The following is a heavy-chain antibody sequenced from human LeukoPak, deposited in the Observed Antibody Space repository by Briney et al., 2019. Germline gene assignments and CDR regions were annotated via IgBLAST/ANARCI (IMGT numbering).Heavy chain of an antibody. CDR3: VGGFTAAGTPAAVAFDI. CDR2: INWNGGST. Sequence: GGSLRLSCAASGFTFSSYAMSWVRQAPGKGLEWVSGINWNGGSTGYADSVKGRFTISRDNAKNSLYLQMNSLRAEDTALYYCVGGFTAAGTPAAVAFDIWGKGTQVTV. CDR1: GFTFSSYA. D-gene: IGHD6-13*01. V-gene: IGHV3-20*04. J-gene: IGHJ3*02.